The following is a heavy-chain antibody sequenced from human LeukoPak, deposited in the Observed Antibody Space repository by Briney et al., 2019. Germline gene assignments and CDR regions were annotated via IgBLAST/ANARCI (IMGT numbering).Heavy chain of an antibody. CDR3: AELGITMIGGV. CDR2: ISSSGSTI. CDR1: GFIFSDYY. J-gene: IGHJ6*04. V-gene: IGHV3-11*04. D-gene: IGHD3-10*02. Sequence: GGPLRLFCAASGFIFSDYYMSWIRQAPGKGLEGVSYISSSGSTIYYADSVKGRFTISRDNAKNSLYLQMNSLRAEDTAVYYCAELGITMIGGVWGKGTTVTISS.